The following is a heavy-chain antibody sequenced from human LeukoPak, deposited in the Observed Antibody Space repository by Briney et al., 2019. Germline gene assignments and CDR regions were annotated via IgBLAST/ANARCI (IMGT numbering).Heavy chain of an antibody. D-gene: IGHD6-13*01. Sequence: ASVKVSCKASGYSFTGHYMHWVRQAPGQGLEWMGWINSKSGGTNYAQKLQGRVTMTTDTSTSTAYMELRSLRSDDTAVYYCARYTGYSSSWAYFDYWGQGTLVTVSS. J-gene: IGHJ4*02. CDR3: ARYTGYSSSWAYFDY. V-gene: IGHV1-2*02. CDR1: GYSFTGHY. CDR2: INSKSGGT.